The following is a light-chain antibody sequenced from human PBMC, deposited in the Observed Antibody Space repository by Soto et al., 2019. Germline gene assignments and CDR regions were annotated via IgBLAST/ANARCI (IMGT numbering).Light chain of an antibody. CDR3: QQRYTTPPRT. J-gene: IGKJ1*01. CDR1: QSISSY. CDR2: DAS. V-gene: IGKV1-39*01. Sequence: DIQMTQSPSSLSASVGDRVTITCRASQSISSYLNWYQQKPGKAPKVLIYDASSLQSGVPSRFSGSGSGTDFTLTISSLQPDDFATYYCQQRYTTPPRTFGQGTKVEIK.